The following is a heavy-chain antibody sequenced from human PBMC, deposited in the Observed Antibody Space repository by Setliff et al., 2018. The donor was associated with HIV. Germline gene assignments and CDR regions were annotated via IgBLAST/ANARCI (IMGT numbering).Heavy chain of an antibody. CDR1: GVTFNYSF. CDR3: ARGADASGYFYREYFQH. J-gene: IGHJ1*01. CDR2: VVPTIHEA. D-gene: IGHD3-22*01. Sequence: GASVKVSCKASGVTFNYSFITCVRQAPGQGLEWMGGVVPTIHEATYAQKFQGRVTITADESATTVYMEMSGLTSEDTAIYYCARGADASGYFYREYFQHWGQGTLVTVS. V-gene: IGHV1-69*13.